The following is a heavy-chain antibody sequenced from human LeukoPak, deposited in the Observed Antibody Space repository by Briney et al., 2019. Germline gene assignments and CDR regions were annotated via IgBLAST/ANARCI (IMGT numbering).Heavy chain of an antibody. Sequence: SQTLSLTCTVSGGSISSGSYYWSWIRQPAGKGLEWIGRIYTGGSTNYNPSLKSRVTISVDTSKNQFSLKLSSVTAADTAVYYCARDFPYYYGSGSYYFDYWGQGTLVTVSS. CDR2: IYTGGST. CDR1: GGSISSGSYY. D-gene: IGHD3-10*01. J-gene: IGHJ4*02. CDR3: ARDFPYYYGSGSYYFDY. V-gene: IGHV4-61*02.